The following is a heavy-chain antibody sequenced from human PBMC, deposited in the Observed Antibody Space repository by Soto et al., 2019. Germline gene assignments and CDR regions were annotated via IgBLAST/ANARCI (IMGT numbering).Heavy chain of an antibody. CDR2: ISAYNGKT. V-gene: IGHV1-18*01. Sequence: ASVKVSCKASGYTFTSYGIRWVRQAPGQGLEWMGLISAYNGKTNYAQKLQGRVTMTTDTSTSTAYMELRSLRSDDTAVYYCARFRNYYGSGSYYYYGMDVGGQGTTVTVSS. CDR1: GYTFTSYG. J-gene: IGHJ6*02. D-gene: IGHD3-10*01. CDR3: ARFRNYYGSGSYYYYGMDV.